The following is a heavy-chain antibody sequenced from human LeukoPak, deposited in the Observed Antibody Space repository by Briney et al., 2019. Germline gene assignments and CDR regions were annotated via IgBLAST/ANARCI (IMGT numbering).Heavy chain of an antibody. CDR3: ASLGVENWFDP. CDR1: GGSFSGYY. D-gene: IGHD3-10*01. J-gene: IGHJ5*02. V-gene: IGHV4-34*01. CDR2: INHSGST. Sequence: PSETLSLTCAVYGGSFSGYYWSWIRQPPGKGLEWIGEINHSGSTNYNPSLKSRVTISVDTSKNQFSLKLSSVTAADTAVYYCASLGVENWFDPWGQGTLVTVSS.